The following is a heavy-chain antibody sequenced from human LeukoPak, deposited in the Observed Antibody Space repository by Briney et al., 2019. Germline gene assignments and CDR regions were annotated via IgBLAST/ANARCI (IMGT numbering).Heavy chain of an antibody. D-gene: IGHD3-3*01. Sequence: SVKVSCKASGGTFSSYAISWVRQAPGQGLEWMGRIIPILGIANYAQKFQGRVTITADKSTSTAYMELRSLRSEDTAVYYCARGVADYDFWSGFVDYWGQGTLVTVSS. CDR2: IIPILGIA. CDR3: ARGVADYDFWSGFVDY. J-gene: IGHJ4*02. CDR1: GGTFSSYA. V-gene: IGHV1-69*04.